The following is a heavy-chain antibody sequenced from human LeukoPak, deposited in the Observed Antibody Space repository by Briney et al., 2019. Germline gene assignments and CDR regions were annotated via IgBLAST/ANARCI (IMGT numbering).Heavy chain of an antibody. CDR2: ISSSGSTI. CDR1: GFTFSDYY. V-gene: IGHV3-11*01. CDR3: ASLAVAGTDAFDI. J-gene: IGHJ3*02. Sequence: PGGSLRLSCAASGFTFSDYYMSWIRQAPGKGLEWVSYISSSGSTIYYADSVKGRFTISRDNAKNSLYLQMNSLRAEDTAVYYCASLAVAGTDAFDIWGQGTMVTVSS. D-gene: IGHD6-19*01.